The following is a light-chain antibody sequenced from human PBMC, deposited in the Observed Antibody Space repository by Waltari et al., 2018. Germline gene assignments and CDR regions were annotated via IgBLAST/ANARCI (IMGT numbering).Light chain of an antibody. J-gene: IGLJ2*01. CDR2: GNN. CDR3: QSLDMSLSGGVV. Sequence: QSVLTQPPSVSGAPGQRITISCTGSSSNIGAGHDVNWYRVFPGAAPKVPLYGNNNRPSGVPDRFSGSKSATSASLAITGLQAEDAADYDCQSLDMSLSGGVVFGGGTKVTVL. CDR1: SSNIGAGHD. V-gene: IGLV1-40*01.